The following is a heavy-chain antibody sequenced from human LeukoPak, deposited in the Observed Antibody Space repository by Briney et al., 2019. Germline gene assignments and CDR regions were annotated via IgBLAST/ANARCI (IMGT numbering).Heavy chain of an antibody. CDR1: GFTFSSYS. Sequence: GGSLRLSCAASGFTFSSYSMNWVRQAPGKGLEWVSSISSSSSYIYYADSVKGRFTISRDNAKNSLYLQMNSLRAEDTAVYYCARDAPERGDAFDIWGQGTMVTVSS. CDR2: ISSSSSYI. CDR3: ARDAPERGDAFDI. V-gene: IGHV3-21*01. J-gene: IGHJ3*02.